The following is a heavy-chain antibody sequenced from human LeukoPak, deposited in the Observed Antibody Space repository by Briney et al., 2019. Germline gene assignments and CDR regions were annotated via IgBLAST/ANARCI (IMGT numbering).Heavy chain of an antibody. Sequence: SQTLSLTCTVSGGSISSGGYYWSWIRQHPGKGLEWLGYIYYSGSTYYNTSLKTRVTISVDTSKNQFSLKLSSVTAADTAVYYCARFYQWELLSYFDYWGQGTLVTVSS. CDR1: GGSISSGGYY. V-gene: IGHV4-31*03. J-gene: IGHJ4*02. D-gene: IGHD1-26*01. CDR2: IYYSGST. CDR3: ARFYQWELLSYFDY.